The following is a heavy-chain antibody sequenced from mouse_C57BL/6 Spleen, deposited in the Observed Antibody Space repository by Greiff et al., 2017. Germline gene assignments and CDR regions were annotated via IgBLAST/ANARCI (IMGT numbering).Heavy chain of an antibody. CDR1: GYTFTSYW. D-gene: IGHD2-4*01. CDR2: IDPSDSET. CDR3: ARGYDYDPYYFDY. V-gene: IGHV1-52*01. Sequence: QVQLQQPGAELVRPGSSVKLSCKASGYTFTSYWMHWVKQRPIQGLEWIGNIDPSDSETHYNQKFKDKATLTVDKSSSTAYMQLSSLTSEDSAVYYCARGYDYDPYYFDYWGQGTTLTVSS. J-gene: IGHJ2*01.